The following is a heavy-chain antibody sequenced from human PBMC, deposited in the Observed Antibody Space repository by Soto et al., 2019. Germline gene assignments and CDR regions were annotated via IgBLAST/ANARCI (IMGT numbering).Heavy chain of an antibody. V-gene: IGHV4-34*01. Sequence: PSETLSLTCAVYGGSFSGYYWSWIRQPPGKGLEWIGEINHSGSTNYNPSLKSRVTISVDTSKNQFSLKLSSVTAADTAVYYCARDLSQRYFDWLLAFDIWGQGTMVTVSS. CDR3: ARDLSQRYFDWLLAFDI. J-gene: IGHJ3*02. CDR1: GGSFSGYY. D-gene: IGHD3-9*01. CDR2: INHSGST.